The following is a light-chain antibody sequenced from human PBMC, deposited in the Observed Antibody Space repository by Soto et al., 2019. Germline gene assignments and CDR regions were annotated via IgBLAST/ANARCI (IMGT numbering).Light chain of an antibody. CDR2: EVS. CDR3: SSYTSTSSWV. V-gene: IGLV2-14*01. J-gene: IGLJ3*02. Sequence: QSALTQPASVSGSPGQSITISCTGTSSDVGGYNYVSWYQHHPGKAPKVMIYEVSNRPSGVSNRFSGPKSGNTASLTISGLQAEDEADYYCSSYTSTSSWVFGGGTKVTVL. CDR1: SSDVGGYNY.